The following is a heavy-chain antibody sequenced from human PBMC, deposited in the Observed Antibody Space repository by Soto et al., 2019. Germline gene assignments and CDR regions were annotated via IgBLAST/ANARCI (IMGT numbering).Heavy chain of an antibody. CDR1: GYTFSNYD. CDR2: VNPNNGDT. J-gene: IGHJ4*02. D-gene: IGHD3-10*01. CDR3: VKVSRKGSAIDFDY. Sequence: QVQLVQSGAKLKKPGASVKVSCKASGYTFSNYDMNWVRQATGQGPEWIGWVNPNNGDTGYAQKFQGRVTLTTDISTATAYMELTSLRSEDTAIYYCVKVSRKGSAIDFDYWGQGTRITVSS. V-gene: IGHV1-8*01.